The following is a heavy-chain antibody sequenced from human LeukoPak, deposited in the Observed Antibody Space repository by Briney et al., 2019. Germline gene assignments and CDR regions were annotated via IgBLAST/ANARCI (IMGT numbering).Heavy chain of an antibody. Sequence: GGSLRLSCAASGFTFSSHAMSWVRQAPGKGLEWVSSISGSSAYYADSVKGRFTISRDNSRNTLFLQMNSLRAEDTAVYYCAREPSGWYLDYWGHGTLVTVSS. CDR2: ISGSSA. J-gene: IGHJ4*01. D-gene: IGHD6-19*01. CDR3: AREPSGWYLDY. CDR1: GFTFSSHA. V-gene: IGHV3-23*01.